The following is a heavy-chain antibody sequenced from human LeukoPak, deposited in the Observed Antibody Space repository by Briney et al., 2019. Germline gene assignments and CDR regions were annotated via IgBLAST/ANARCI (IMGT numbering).Heavy chain of an antibody. J-gene: IGHJ4*02. Sequence: GGSLRLSCAASGFTFSDYYMSWIRQAPGKGLEWVSYISSSGSTIYYADSVKGRFTISRDNAKNPLYLQMNSLRAEDTAVYYCARSEGSPSDYYFDYWGQGTLVTVSS. CDR1: GFTFSDYY. D-gene: IGHD2-15*01. CDR3: ARSEGSPSDYYFDY. CDR2: ISSSGSTI. V-gene: IGHV3-11*01.